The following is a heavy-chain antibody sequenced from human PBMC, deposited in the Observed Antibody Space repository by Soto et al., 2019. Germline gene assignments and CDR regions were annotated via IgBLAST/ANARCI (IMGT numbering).Heavy chain of an antibody. V-gene: IGHV3-23*01. CDR2: ISGSGGST. CDR1: GFTFSSYA. Sequence: PGGSLRLSCAASGFTFSSYAMSWVRQAPGKGLEWVSAISGSGGSTYYADSVKGRFTISRDNSKNTLYLQMNSLRAEDTAVYYCAKDRYEGLRTFFGVVIEPVCYYYMDVWGKGTTVTVSS. CDR3: AKDRYEGLRTFFGVVIEPVCYYYMDV. J-gene: IGHJ6*03. D-gene: IGHD3-3*01.